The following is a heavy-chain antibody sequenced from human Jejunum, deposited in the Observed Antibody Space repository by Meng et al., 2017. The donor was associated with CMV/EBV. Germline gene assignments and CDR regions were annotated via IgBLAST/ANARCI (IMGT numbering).Heavy chain of an antibody. Sequence: VRPVVAGGLLVQLGWSLEFSCAAAGFNLRNKDMHRVRQGIGKGLEWVSAICAAANTDYSVFVKGRFTISREDADNSFSLQMNSLTDGDASVYDCGRSRVGWHLDLWGRGTLVTVSS. V-gene: IGHV3-13*01. CDR1: GFNLRNKD. D-gene: IGHD3-10*01. CDR3: GRSRVGWHLDL. J-gene: IGHJ2*01. CDR2: ICAAANT.